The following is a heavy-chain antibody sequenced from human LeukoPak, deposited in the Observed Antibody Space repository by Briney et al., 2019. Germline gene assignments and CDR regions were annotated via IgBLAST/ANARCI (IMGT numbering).Heavy chain of an antibody. CDR3: ARVSMTTVTTNFIDY. D-gene: IGHD4-17*01. CDR2: IYHSGST. V-gene: IGHV4-4*02. J-gene: IGHJ4*02. CDR1: GGSISSSNW. Sequence: SETLSLTCAVSGGSISSSNWWSWVRQPPGKGLEWIGEIYHSGSTNYNPSLKSRVTISVDKSKNQFSLKLSSVTAADTAVYYCARVSMTTVTTNFIDYWGQGTLVTVSS.